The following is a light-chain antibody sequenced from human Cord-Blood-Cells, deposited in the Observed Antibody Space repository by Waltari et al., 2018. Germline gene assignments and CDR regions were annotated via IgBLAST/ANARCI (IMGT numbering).Light chain of an antibody. CDR1: SSDVGGYNY. J-gene: IGLJ1*01. CDR3: SSYAGSNNFV. CDR2: EVS. Sequence: QSALTQPPSASGSPGQSVTISCTGTSSDVGGYNYDSWYQQHPGKAPKHIIYEVSTRPSGVPDRFSGSKSGSTASLTVSGLQAEDEADYYCSSYAGSNNFVFGTGTKVTVL. V-gene: IGLV2-8*01.